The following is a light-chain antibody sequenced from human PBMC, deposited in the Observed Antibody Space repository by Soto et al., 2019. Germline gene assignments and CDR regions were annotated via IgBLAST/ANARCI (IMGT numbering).Light chain of an antibody. V-gene: IGKV1-39*01. CDR1: QSISSY. Sequence: DIQMTQSPSSLSASXXDRVXITCRESQSISSYLNWYQQKPGKAPXLLIYAASSLQSGVPSRFSGSGSGTDFTLTISSLQPEDFATYYCQQSYSTLWTFGQGTKV. CDR3: QQSYSTLWT. CDR2: AAS. J-gene: IGKJ1*01.